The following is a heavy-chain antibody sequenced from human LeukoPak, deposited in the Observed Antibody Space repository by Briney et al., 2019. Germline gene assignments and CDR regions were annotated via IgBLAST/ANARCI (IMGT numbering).Heavy chain of an antibody. CDR2: ISYDGSNK. CDR3: VRGSYSSDWYWYLDH. D-gene: IGHD6-13*01. J-gene: IGHJ4*02. V-gene: IGHV3-30*09. Sequence: GGSLRLSCAASGFTFTTYAFHWVRQPPGKGLEWVALISYDGSNKYFTDSVEGRFAISRDDSKNILSLYLNSLRPDDTAVYFCVRGSYSSDWYWYLDHWGQGALVTVSS. CDR1: GFTFTTYA.